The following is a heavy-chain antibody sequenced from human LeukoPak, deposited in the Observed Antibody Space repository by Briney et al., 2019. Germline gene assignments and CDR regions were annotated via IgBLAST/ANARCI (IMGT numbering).Heavy chain of an antibody. J-gene: IGHJ4*02. V-gene: IGHV1-2*02. CDR3: ARDPLDYYDRLLYYFDY. CDR1: GYTFTGYY. Sequence: ASVKVSCKASGYTFTGYYMRWVRQAPGQGLEWMGWINPNSGGTNYAQKFQGRVTMTRDTSISTAYMELSRLRSDDTAVYYCARDPLDYYDRLLYYFDYWGQGTLVTVSS. CDR2: INPNSGGT. D-gene: IGHD3-22*01.